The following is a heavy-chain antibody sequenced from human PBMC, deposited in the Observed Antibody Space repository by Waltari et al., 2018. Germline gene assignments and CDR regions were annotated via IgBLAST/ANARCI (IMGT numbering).Heavy chain of an antibody. D-gene: IGHD6-19*01. CDR2: INHSGST. CDR1: GGSFSGYY. Sequence: VQPQQWGAGLLKPSETLSLTCAVYGGSFSGYYWSWIRQPPGKGLEWIGEINHSGSTNYNPSLKSRVTISVDTSKNQFSLKLSSVTAADTAVYYCARAPIAVAGTPFDYWGQGTLVTVSS. V-gene: IGHV4-34*01. J-gene: IGHJ4*02. CDR3: ARAPIAVAGTPFDY.